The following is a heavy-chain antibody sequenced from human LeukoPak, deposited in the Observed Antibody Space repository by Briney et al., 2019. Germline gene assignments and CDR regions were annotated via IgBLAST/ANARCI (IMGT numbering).Heavy chain of an antibody. D-gene: IGHD2-2*01. J-gene: IGHJ6*02. Sequence: GGSLRLSCAASGFTFSSYGMHWVRQAPGKGLEWVAVIWYDGSNKYYADSVKGRFTISRDNSKNTLYLQMNSLRAEDTAVYFCARGGHCSTTSCSNYDGMDVWGQGTTLTVSS. CDR3: ARGGHCSTTSCSNYDGMDV. V-gene: IGHV3-33*01. CDR2: IWYDGSNK. CDR1: GFTFSSYG.